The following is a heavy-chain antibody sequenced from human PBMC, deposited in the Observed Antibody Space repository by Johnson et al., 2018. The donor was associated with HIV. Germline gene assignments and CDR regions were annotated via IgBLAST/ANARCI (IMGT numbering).Heavy chain of an antibody. J-gene: IGHJ3*02. CDR3: AKDRAPAYYYDSDAAFDI. V-gene: IGHV3-9*01. CDR1: GFTFDDYV. D-gene: IGHD3-22*01. CDR2: IRWNSCSI. Sequence: QLVESGGGLVQPGRSLRLSCAASGFTFDDYVMHWVRQAPGKGLEWVSGIRWNSCSIGYADSVKGRFTISRDNAKNSLYLQMHSLRAEDTALYYCAKDRAPAYYYDSDAAFDIWGQGTMVTVSS.